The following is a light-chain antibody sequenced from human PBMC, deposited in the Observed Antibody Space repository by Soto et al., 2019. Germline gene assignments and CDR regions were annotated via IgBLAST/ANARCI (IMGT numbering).Light chain of an antibody. CDR1: QGISTY. CDR2: KAS. Sequence: DIQMTQSPSSLSAFVGDRVTITCRASQGISTYLNWYQQKPGKAPRLLIYKASTLEIGVPSRFSGSGSGTEFTLTISSLQPDDVATYYCQQYNDYSWTFGQGTKVDIK. CDR3: QQYNDYSWT. J-gene: IGKJ1*01. V-gene: IGKV1-5*03.